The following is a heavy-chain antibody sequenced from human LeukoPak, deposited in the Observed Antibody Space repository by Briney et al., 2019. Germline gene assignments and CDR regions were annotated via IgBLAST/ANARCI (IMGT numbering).Heavy chain of an antibody. CDR3: AGAQIAVTEMFDY. D-gene: IGHD2-21*02. Sequence: GGSLRLSCVASGFTFSSYWMHWVRQAPGKGLVWVSRINSDGSSTSYADSVKGRFTISRDNAKNTLYLQMNSLRAEDTAVYYCAGAQIAVTEMFDYWGQGTLVTVSS. CDR2: INSDGSST. V-gene: IGHV3-74*01. J-gene: IGHJ4*02. CDR1: GFTFSSYW.